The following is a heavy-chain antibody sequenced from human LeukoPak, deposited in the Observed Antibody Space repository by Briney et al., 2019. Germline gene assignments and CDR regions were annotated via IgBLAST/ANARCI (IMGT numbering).Heavy chain of an antibody. CDR3: ATARYAYTMIVAGMDV. CDR1: GGTFSSYA. V-gene: IGHV1-69*01. CDR2: IIPIFGTA. D-gene: IGHD3-22*01. Sequence: SVKVSCKASGGTFSSYAISWVRQAPGQGLEWMGGIIPIFGTANYAQKFQGRVTITADESTSTAYMELSSLRSEDTAVYYCATARYAYTMIVAGMDVWGQGTTVTVSS. J-gene: IGHJ6*02.